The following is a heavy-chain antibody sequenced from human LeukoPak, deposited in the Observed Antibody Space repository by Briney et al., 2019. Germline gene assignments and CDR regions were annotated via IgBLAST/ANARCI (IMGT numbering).Heavy chain of an antibody. Sequence: GRSLRLSCAASGFTFNSYAMHWVRQAPGKGLEWVAVKSYDGSNKYYADSVKGRFTISRDNSKNTLYLQMNSLKPEDTAVYYCARARSPSSGYLLKDHNWFDPWGQGTLVTVSS. V-gene: IGHV3-30-3*01. CDR3: ARARSPSSGYLLKDHNWFDP. CDR1: GFTFNSYA. J-gene: IGHJ5*02. D-gene: IGHD3-22*01. CDR2: KSYDGSNK.